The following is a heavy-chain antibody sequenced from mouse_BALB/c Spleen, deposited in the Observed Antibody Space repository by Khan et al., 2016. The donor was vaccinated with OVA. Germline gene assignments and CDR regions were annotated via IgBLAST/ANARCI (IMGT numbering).Heavy chain of an antibody. V-gene: IGHV14-3*02. Sequence: VQLKQSGAELVKPGASVKLSCTASGFNIKDTYMHWVKQRPEQGLEWIGRIDPANGYTKYDPKFQGKATITADTSSNTAYLQLSSLTSEDTAVYYCASPNWVADWGQGTLVTVSA. CDR2: IDPANGYT. CDR1: GFNIKDTY. CDR3: ASPNWVAD. J-gene: IGHJ3*01.